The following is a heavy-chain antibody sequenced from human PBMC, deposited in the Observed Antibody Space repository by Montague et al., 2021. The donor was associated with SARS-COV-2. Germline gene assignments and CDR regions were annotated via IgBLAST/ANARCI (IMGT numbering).Heavy chain of an antibody. Sequence: SLRLSCAASGFTFSSYAMSWVRQAPGKGLEWVSAISGGGGSTYYADSVKGRFTISRDNSKNTLYLQMNSLRAEDTAVYYCAKVIRLGWLRPDAFDIWGQGTMVTVSS. CDR3: AKVIRLGWLRPDAFDI. CDR2: ISGGGGST. D-gene: IGHD5-12*01. J-gene: IGHJ3*02. V-gene: IGHV3-23*01. CDR1: GFTFSSYA.